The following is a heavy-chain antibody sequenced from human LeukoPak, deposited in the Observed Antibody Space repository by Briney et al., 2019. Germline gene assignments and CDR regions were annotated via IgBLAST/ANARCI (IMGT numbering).Heavy chain of an antibody. V-gene: IGHV1-2*06. CDR3: ATDLVLGGDYYFDY. D-gene: IGHD2-21*02. J-gene: IGHJ4*02. CDR1: GYTFTGYY. CDR2: INPNSGGT. Sequence: ASVKVSCKAAGYTFTGYYMFWVRQAPGQGLEWMGRINPNSGGTNYAQKFQGRVTMTRDTSISTAYMELSSLRSEDTAVYYCATDLVLGGDYYFDYWGQGTLVTVSS.